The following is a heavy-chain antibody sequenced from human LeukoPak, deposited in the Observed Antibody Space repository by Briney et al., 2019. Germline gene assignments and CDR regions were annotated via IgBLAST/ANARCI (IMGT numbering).Heavy chain of an antibody. J-gene: IGHJ4*02. CDR3: AKTPVRRFPLYFDY. V-gene: IGHV3-23*01. D-gene: IGHD3-3*01. CDR2: ISGSGGST. Sequence: PGGSLRLSCAASGFTFSNAWMSWVRQAPGKGLEWVSGISGSGGSTDYADSLKGRFTISRDNSKNTLYLQMNSLRAEDTAVYYCAKTPVRRFPLYFDYWGQGTLVTVSS. CDR1: GFTFSNAW.